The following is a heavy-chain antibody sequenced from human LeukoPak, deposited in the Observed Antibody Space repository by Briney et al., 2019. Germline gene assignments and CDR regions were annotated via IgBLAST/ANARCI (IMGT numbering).Heavy chain of an antibody. V-gene: IGHV3-9*03. CDR1: GFTFDDYA. J-gene: IGHJ4*02. CDR3: AKDSLGGYFDY. D-gene: IGHD3-3*01. Sequence: GGSLRLSCAASGFTFDDYAMHWVRQAPGKGLEWVSGISWNSGSIGYADSVKGRFTISRDNAKNSLYLQMNSLGAEDMALYYCAKDSLGGYFDYWGQGTLVTVSS. CDR2: ISWNSGSI.